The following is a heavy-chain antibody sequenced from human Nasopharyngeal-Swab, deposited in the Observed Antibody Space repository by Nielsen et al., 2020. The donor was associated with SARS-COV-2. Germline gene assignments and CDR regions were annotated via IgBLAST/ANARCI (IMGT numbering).Heavy chain of an antibody. CDR3: ARDRANWDFDY. V-gene: IGHV3-11*04. D-gene: IGHD7-27*01. J-gene: IGHJ4*02. CDR1: GFTFSDYY. Sequence: GESLKISCAASGFTFSDYYMSWNRQAPGKGLEYISYISGSGGTIYYGDSMKGRFTITRDNAKNSLYLQMNSLRAEDTAVYYCARDRANWDFDYWGQGTLVTVSS. CDR2: ISGSGGTI.